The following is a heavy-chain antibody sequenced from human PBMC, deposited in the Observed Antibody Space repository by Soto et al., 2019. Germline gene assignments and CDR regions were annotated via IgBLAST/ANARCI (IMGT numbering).Heavy chain of an antibody. CDR3: ARVIDLYCSTTTCTSYGLDV. V-gene: IGHV3-23*01. Sequence: GGSLRLSCAASGFTFSSYAMSWVRQAPGKGLEWVSAISGSGGSTYYADSVKGRFTISRDNSKNTLYLQMNSLRPEDTAVYYCARVIDLYCSTTTCTSYGLDVWGQGTTVTVSS. CDR2: ISGSGGST. J-gene: IGHJ6*02. D-gene: IGHD2-2*01. CDR1: GFTFSSYA.